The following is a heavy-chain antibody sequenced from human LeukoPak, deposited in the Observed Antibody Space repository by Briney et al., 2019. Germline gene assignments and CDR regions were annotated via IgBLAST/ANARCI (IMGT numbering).Heavy chain of an antibody. V-gene: IGHV4-59*01. D-gene: IGHD5-18*01. CDR1: GGSISSYY. CDR2: IYYSGST. CDR3: ASFRYSYGKGGWFDP. J-gene: IGHJ5*02. Sequence: SETLSLTCTVSGGSISSYYWSWIRQPPGKGLEWIGYIYYSGSTNYNPSLKSRVTISVDTSKNQFSLKLSSVTAADTAVYYCASFRYSYGKGGWFDPWGQGTLVTVSS.